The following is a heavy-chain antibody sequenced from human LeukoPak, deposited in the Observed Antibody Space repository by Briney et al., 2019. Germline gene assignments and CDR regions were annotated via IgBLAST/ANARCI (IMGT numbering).Heavy chain of an antibody. Sequence: GGSLRLSCAASGFMFSRYWMSWVRQAPGKGLEWVSVIYSGGSTYYADSVKGRFTISRDNSKNTLYLQMNSLRAEDTAVYYCARDQDTATGGGAFDIWGQGTMVTVSS. D-gene: IGHD5-18*01. J-gene: IGHJ3*02. CDR1: GFMFSRYW. V-gene: IGHV3-53*01. CDR3: ARDQDTATGGGAFDI. CDR2: IYSGGST.